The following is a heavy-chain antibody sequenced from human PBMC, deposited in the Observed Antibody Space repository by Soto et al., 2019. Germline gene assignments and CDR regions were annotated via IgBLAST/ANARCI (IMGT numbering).Heavy chain of an antibody. J-gene: IGHJ2*01. CDR1: GGSISSGGYY. CDR2: IYYSGST. D-gene: IGHD3-22*01. Sequence: QVQLQESGPGLVKPSQTLSLTCTVSGGSISSGGYYWSWIRQHPGKGLEWIGYIYYSGSTYYNPSLKSRVTISVDTSKNQFSLKLSSVTAADTAVYYCAREASEVITWYFDLWGRGTLVTVSS. V-gene: IGHV4-31*03. CDR3: AREASEVITWYFDL.